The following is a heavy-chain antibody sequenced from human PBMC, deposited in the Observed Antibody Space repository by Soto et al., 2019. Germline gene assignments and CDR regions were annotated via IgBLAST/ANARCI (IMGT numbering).Heavy chain of an antibody. Sequence: PRLSCAASGFSLGSSGMNWVHQAPGKGLEWVSSISGSGGSADYADSVMGRFTISRDNSKNTLYLQMRSLRAEDTAVYYCASSLSPARYYYYWFSGCGRGTTLPVSS. J-gene: IGHJ6*02. CDR2: ISGSGGSA. D-gene: IGHD3-9*01. V-gene: IGHV3-23*01. CDR1: GFSLGSSG. CDR3: ASSLSPARYYYYWFSG.